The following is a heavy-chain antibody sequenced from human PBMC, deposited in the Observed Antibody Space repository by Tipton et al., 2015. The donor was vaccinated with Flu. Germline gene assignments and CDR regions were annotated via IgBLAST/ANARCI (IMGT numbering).Heavy chain of an antibody. CDR1: GDSISSYY. J-gene: IGHJ5*02. V-gene: IGHV4-4*07. D-gene: IGHD3-10*01. Sequence: LRLSCTVSGDSISSYYWSWIRQPAGKGLEWIGRIYTSGSTNYNPSLKSRVTMSVDTSKNQFSLKLSSVTAADTAVYYCARDTRFGDEWFDPWGQGTLVTVSS. CDR2: IYTSGST. CDR3: ARDTRFGDEWFDP.